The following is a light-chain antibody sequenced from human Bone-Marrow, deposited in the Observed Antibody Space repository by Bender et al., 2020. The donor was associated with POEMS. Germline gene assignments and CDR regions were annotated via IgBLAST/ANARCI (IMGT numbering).Light chain of an antibody. CDR1: SSDIGAFNY. J-gene: IGLJ1*01. CDR3: SSYTTTNTRYV. Sequence: QSALTQPASVSGSPGQSITISCTGTSSDIGAFNYVSWYQQHPGKAPKVMIYDVSNRPSGVSNRFSGSKSGNSAFLTISGLQAEDEAEYYCSSYTTTNTRYVFGGGTKVTVL. CDR2: DVS. V-gene: IGLV2-14*03.